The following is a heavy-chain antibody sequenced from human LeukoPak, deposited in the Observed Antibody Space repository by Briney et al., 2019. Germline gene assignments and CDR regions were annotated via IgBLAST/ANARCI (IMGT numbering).Heavy chain of an antibody. V-gene: IGHV3-7*01. D-gene: IGHD4-17*01. CDR3: ASPAYGDYALFDY. CDR2: IKQDGSER. CDR1: GFTFSSYW. J-gene: IGHJ4*02. Sequence: GRSLRLSCAASGFTFSSYWMSWVRQAPGKGLEWVANIKQDGSERYYVDSVKGRFTIFKDNAKNSLYLQMNSLRAEDTAVYYCASPAYGDYALFDYRGQGTLVTVSS.